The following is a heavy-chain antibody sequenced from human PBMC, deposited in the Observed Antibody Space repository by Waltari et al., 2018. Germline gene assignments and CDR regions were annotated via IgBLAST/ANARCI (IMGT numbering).Heavy chain of an antibody. CDR2: IRGSGGST. CDR3: AKGPQLITIFGVVHNLDY. Sequence: DVQLVESGGGLVQPGGSLRLSCAASGFTFSSYAMSWVRQAPGKGLEWVSAIRGSGGSTYYADSVKGRFTISRDNSKNTLYLQMNSLRAEDTAVYYCAKGPQLITIFGVVHNLDYWGQGTLVTVSS. V-gene: IGHV3-23*04. CDR1: GFTFSSYA. D-gene: IGHD3-3*01. J-gene: IGHJ4*02.